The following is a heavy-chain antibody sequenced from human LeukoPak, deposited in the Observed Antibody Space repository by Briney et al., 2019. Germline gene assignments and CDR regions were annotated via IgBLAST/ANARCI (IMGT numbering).Heavy chain of an antibody. Sequence: GGSLRLSCAASGFTVSSNYMSWVRQAPGKGLEWVSVIYSGGSTYYADSVKGRLTISRDNSKNTLYLQMNSLRAEDTAVYYCARLDYYGSGSYSWGQGTLVTVSS. CDR3: ARLDYYGSGSYS. CDR2: IYSGGST. CDR1: GFTVSSNY. V-gene: IGHV3-53*01. D-gene: IGHD3-10*01. J-gene: IGHJ4*02.